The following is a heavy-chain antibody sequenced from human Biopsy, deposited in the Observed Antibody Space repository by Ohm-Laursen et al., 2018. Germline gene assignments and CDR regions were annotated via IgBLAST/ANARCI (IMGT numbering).Heavy chain of an antibody. CDR2: VTPIFGTS. CDR1: GGTFSDYA. V-gene: IGHV1-69*06. CDR3: ARDALLPGVGGMDA. D-gene: IGHD3-10*01. J-gene: IGHJ6*02. Sequence: GASVKVSCKAPGGTFSDYAISWVRQAPGQGLEWMGGVTPIFGTSNHALKFQGRVTITADKSTSTAYMELNSLRSDDTAMYYCARDALLPGVGGMDAWGQGTTVTVSS.